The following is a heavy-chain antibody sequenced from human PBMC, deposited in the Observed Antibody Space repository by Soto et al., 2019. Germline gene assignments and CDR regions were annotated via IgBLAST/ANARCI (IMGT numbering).Heavy chain of an antibody. D-gene: IGHD1-26*01. V-gene: IGHV3-53*01. CDR2: HYSGGST. CDR3: ARHRHPRGTVGATSPLDP. Sequence: GGSLRLSCAISGFSVSSNYLSWVRQAPGKGLEWVSVHYSGGSTYYADSVQGRFTISRDKSNNTLHLQMRRVRAEDTAVYFCARHRHPRGTVGATSPLDPWGQGTQVTVSS. J-gene: IGHJ5*02. CDR1: GFSVSSNY.